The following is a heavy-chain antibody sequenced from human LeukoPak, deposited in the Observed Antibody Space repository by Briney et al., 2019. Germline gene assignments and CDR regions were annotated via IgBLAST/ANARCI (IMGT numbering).Heavy chain of an antibody. CDR1: GGSISSGDYY. J-gene: IGHJ5*02. V-gene: IGHV4-30-4*01. D-gene: IGHD4-17*01. CDR3: ARQYGDHPRRWFDP. CDR2: IYYSGST. Sequence: KASETLSLTCTVSGGSISSGDYYWSWIRQPPGKGLEWIGYIYYSGSTYYNPSLKSRVTISVDTSKNQFSLKLSSVTAADTAVYYCARQYGDHPRRWFDPWGQGTLVAVSS.